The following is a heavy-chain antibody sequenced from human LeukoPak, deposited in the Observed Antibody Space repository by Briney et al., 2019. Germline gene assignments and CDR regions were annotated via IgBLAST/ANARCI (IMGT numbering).Heavy chain of an antibody. CDR3: ARDRSGYDFIDY. V-gene: IGHV4-34*01. CDR1: GGSISSYY. J-gene: IGHJ4*02. Sequence: SETLSLTCTVSGGSISSYYWSWIRQPPGKGLEWIGEINHSGSTNYNPSLKSRVTISVDTSKNQFSLKLSSVTAADTAVYYCARDRSGYDFIDYWGQGTLVTVSS. D-gene: IGHD5-12*01. CDR2: INHSGST.